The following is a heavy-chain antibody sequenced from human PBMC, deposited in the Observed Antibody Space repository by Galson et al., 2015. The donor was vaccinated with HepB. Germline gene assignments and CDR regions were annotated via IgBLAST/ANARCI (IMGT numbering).Heavy chain of an antibody. CDR2: IFYDGSQE. Sequence: SLRLSCAASGFTFRNYNMHWVRQAPGRGLEWGAVIFYDGSQEFYAQSVPGRFTISRDNSKNSLFLQMNSLRFEDTALYYCAGKLQDDLDIWGQGTMVTVST. CDR3: AGKLQDDLDI. D-gene: IGHD2-15*01. CDR1: GFTFRNYN. J-gene: IGHJ3*02. V-gene: IGHV3-30*01.